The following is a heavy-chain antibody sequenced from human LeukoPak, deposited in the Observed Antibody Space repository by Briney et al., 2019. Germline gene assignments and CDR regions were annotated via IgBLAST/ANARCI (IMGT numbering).Heavy chain of an antibody. V-gene: IGHV3-48*03. Sequence: GGSLRLSCAASGFTFSSYEMNWVRQAPGKGLEWVSYISSSGSTIYYADSVKGRFTISRDNARNSLYLQMNSLRAEDTAVYYCARDAREAAYDFWSGYSNWFDPWGQGTLVTVSS. CDR1: GFTFSSYE. CDR2: ISSSGSTI. CDR3: ARDAREAAYDFWSGYSNWFDP. D-gene: IGHD3-3*01. J-gene: IGHJ5*02.